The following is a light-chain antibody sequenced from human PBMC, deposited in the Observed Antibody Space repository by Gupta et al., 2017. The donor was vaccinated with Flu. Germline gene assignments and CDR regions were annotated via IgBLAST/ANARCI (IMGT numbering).Light chain of an antibody. CDR1: QSVANY. CDR3: QQYGTSPT. CDR2: GAS. J-gene: IGKJ2*01. Sequence: EIVLTQSPGTLSLSPGERATLSCRASQSVANYLVWYQQRPGQAPRLLIYGASSRATGIPDRFSGSGSGTDFSLTISRLEPEDFAVYYCQQYGTSPTFGQGTSWRSN. V-gene: IGKV3-20*01.